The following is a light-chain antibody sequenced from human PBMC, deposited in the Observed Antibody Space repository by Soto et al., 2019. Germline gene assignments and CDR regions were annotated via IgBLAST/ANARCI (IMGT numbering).Light chain of an antibody. J-gene: IGKJ1*01. CDR2: AAS. CDR1: QGIGSY. Sequence: AIRLTQSPSSLSASTGDRLTITCRASQGIGSYLAWYQQKPGKRPKLLIYAASTLQSGVPSRFRGSGSGTDCTLTISCLQSEDFATYYCQQYYSYPWTFGQGTKVDIK. V-gene: IGKV1-8*01. CDR3: QQYYSYPWT.